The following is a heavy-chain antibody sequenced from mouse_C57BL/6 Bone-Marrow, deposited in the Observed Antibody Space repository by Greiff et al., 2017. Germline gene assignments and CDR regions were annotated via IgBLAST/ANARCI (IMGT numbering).Heavy chain of an antibody. J-gene: IGHJ3*01. CDR2: IHPNSGST. Sequence: QVQLQQPGAELVKPGASVKLSCKASGYTFTSYWMHWVKQRPGQGLEWIGMIHPNSGSTNYNEKFKSKATLTVDKSSSTAYMQLSSLTSEESAVYYCARGGPSFAYWGQGTLVTVSA. V-gene: IGHV1-64*01. CDR3: ARGGPSFAY. CDR1: GYTFTSYW.